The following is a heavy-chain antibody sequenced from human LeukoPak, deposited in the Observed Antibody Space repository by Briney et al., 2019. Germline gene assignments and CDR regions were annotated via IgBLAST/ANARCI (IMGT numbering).Heavy chain of an antibody. CDR3: ARNTSAWSPLGETQSAPHCFDS. D-gene: IGHD6-19*01. J-gene: IGHJ4*02. CDR1: GNFISRGYY. CDR2: IYNTGST. V-gene: IGHV4-38-2*01. Sequence: SETLSLTCGVSGNFISRGYYWAWIRQPPGKGREWIGSIYNTGSTYYNPSLKSRVTMSIDTSKNQFSLKLSSVTAADTAVYYCARNTSAWSPLGETQSAPHCFDSWGQGTLVTVSS.